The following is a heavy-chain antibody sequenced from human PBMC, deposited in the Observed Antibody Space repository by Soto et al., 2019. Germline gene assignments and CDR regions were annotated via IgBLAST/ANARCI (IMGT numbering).Heavy chain of an antibody. CDR1: GFTFGDHD. D-gene: IGHD2-15*01. CDR2: IRSKRYGGTT. CDR3: ARGPRHCSGGSCYSIDY. V-gene: IGHV3-49*04. J-gene: IGHJ4*02. Sequence: PGGSLRLSCTASGFTFGDHDLSWVRQAPGRGLEWVGFIRSKRYGGTTEFAASVKGRFSISRDDSNTIAYLQMNRLQSEDTAVYYCARGPRHCSGGSCYSIDYWGRGTLVTVSS.